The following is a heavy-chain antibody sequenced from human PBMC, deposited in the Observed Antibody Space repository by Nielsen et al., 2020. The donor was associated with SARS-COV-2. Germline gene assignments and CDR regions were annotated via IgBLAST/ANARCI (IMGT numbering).Heavy chain of an antibody. V-gene: IGHV4-61*02. CDR2: IYATGST. CDR3: ARAPDIVLVPTAIPI. CDR1: GGSISSGGYY. J-gene: IGHJ3*02. Sequence: SETLSLTCTVSGGSISSGGYYWSWIRQPAGKGLEWIGRIYATGSTSYNPSLKSRVTISVDTSKNQFSLKLGFVTAADTALYYCARAPDIVLVPTAIPIWGQGTMVPVSS. D-gene: IGHD2-2*01.